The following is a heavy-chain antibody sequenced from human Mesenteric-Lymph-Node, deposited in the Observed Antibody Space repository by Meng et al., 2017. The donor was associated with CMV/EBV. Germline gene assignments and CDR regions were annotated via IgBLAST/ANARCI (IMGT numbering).Heavy chain of an antibody. CDR2: IRYDGSDK. D-gene: IGHD2-2*01. J-gene: IGHJ6*02. Sequence: GESLKISCAASGFTFSNYGMHWVRQAPGKGLEWVAFIRYDGSDKYYAESVKGRFTISRDNSKDTLDLHMYSLRGADTAVYYCASGYCSSYDCRTEYYYGMDVWGQGTSVTVSS. CDR3: ASGYCSSYDCRTEYYYGMDV. V-gene: IGHV3-30*02. CDR1: GFTFSNYG.